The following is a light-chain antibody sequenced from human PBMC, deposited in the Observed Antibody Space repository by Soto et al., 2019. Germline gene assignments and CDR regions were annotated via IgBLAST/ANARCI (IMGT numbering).Light chain of an antibody. CDR2: EVS. CDR1: SSDVGGYNY. V-gene: IGLV2-14*01. CDR3: SSYTSSITLV. Sequence: QSVLTQPASVSGSPGQSITISCTGTSSDVGGYNYVSWYQQHPGKAPKLMIYEVSNRPSGVSNRFSGSKSGNTASLTISGLHAEDEADYYCSSYTSSITLVFGTGTKVTVL. J-gene: IGLJ1*01.